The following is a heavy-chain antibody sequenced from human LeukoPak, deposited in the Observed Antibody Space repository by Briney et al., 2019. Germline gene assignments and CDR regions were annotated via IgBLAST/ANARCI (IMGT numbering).Heavy chain of an antibody. Sequence: GGSLRLSCAASGFTFSSYSMNWVRQAPGKGLEWVSSISSSSSYIYYADSVKGRFTISRDNAKNSLYLQMNSLRAEDTAVYYCARWGLGDSSGYADYWGQGTLVTVSS. V-gene: IGHV3-21*01. CDR1: GFTFSSYS. CDR2: ISSSSSYI. J-gene: IGHJ4*02. CDR3: ARWGLGDSSGYADY. D-gene: IGHD3-22*01.